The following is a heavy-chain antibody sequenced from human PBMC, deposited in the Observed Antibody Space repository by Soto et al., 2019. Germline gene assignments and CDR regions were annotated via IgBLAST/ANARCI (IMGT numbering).Heavy chain of an antibody. V-gene: IGHV1-8*01. J-gene: IGHJ3*02. CDR2: MNPNSGNT. CDR1: GYSFTSYD. D-gene: IGHD2-15*01. CDR3: ARYPYTSYCSDGSCSYDAFDI. Sequence: QVQMVQSGAEVKKPGASVKVSCRASGYSFTSYDVNWVRQATGQGLEGMGWMNPNSGNTAFAQKFQGRVTMTRDTPISTAYMELSGLRSEDTAVYYCARYPYTSYCSDGSCSYDAFDIWGQGTVVTVSS.